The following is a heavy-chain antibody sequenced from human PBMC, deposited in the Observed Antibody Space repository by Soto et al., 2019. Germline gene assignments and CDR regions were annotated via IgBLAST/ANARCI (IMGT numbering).Heavy chain of an antibody. CDR2: INAGNGNT. V-gene: IGHV1-3*01. Sequence: ASVKVSCKASGYTFTSYSMHWVRHAPGQRLEWMGWINAGNGNTKYSQKFQGRVTITRDTSASTAYMELSSLRSEDTAVYYCARAPMRTIAAAGTGDAFDIWGQGTMVTVSS. D-gene: IGHD6-13*01. CDR1: GYTFTSYS. CDR3: ARAPMRTIAAAGTGDAFDI. J-gene: IGHJ3*02.